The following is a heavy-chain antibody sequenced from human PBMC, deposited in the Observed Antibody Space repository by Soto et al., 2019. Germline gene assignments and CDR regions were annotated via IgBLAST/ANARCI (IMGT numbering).Heavy chain of an antibody. CDR1: GYTFTSYA. CDR2: INAGNGNT. Sequence: ASVKVSCKASGYTFTSYAMHWVRQAPGQRLEWMGWINAGNGNTKYSQKFQGRVTITRDTSASTAYMELSSLRSEDTAVYYCASCGYSGYDYDGDYFDYWGQGTLVSVSS. CDR3: ASCGYSGYDYDGDYFDY. D-gene: IGHD5-12*01. J-gene: IGHJ4*02. V-gene: IGHV1-3*01.